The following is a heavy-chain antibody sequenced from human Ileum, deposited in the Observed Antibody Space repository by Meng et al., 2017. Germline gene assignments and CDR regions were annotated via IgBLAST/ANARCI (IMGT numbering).Heavy chain of an antibody. D-gene: IGHD3-9*01. J-gene: IGHJ4*02. CDR1: GGSISSGSYY. V-gene: IGHV4-61*02. CDR3: ARGTTYYHILTGYNRDYFDY. CDR2: IYTSVST. Sequence: SETLSLTCTVSGGSISSGSYYWSWIRQPAGKGLEWIGRIYTSVSTNYNPSLKSRVTISLDTSKNQFSLKLSSVTDADTAVYYCARGTTYYHILTGYNRDYFDYWGQGTLVTVSS.